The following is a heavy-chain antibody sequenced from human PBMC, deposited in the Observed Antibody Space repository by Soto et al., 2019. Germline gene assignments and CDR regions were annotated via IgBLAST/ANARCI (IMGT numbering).Heavy chain of an antibody. D-gene: IGHD3-9*01. CDR1: GDSITSNSYF. CDR2: IYYSGST. J-gene: IGHJ4*02. Sequence: AETLSLTCTVSGDSITSNSYFWAWIRQPPGKGLEWIGSIYYSGSTYHNPSLKSRVTISVDRSNNQFSLKLTSVTAADTAVYYCARHFSVDHFDYWGQGALVTVSS. CDR3: ARHFSVDHFDY. V-gene: IGHV4-39*01.